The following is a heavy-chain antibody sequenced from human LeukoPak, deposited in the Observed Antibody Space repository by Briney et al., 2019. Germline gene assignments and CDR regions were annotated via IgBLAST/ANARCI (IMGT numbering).Heavy chain of an antibody. CDR2: ISERGGST. D-gene: IGHD3-10*01. V-gene: IGHV3-23*01. J-gene: IGHJ4*02. CDR3: AKRGVAIRGILVIGYHQEAYHYDF. Sequence: PGGSLRLSCVVSGISLSNYGMTWVRQAPGKGLEWVSYISERGGSTTYADSVKGRFTISRDTSLNTLYLQMNNLRAEDTAVYFCAKRGVAIRGILVIGYHQEAYHYDFWGQGVLVTVSS. CDR1: GISLSNYG.